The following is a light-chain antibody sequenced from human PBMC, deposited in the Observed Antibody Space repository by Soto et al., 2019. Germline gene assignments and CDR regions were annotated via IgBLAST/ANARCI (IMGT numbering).Light chain of an antibody. J-gene: IGLJ1*01. CDR2: RND. CDR1: SSSVGSNT. CDR3: AAWDDSLIGYV. Sequence: QLVLTQPPSASGTPGQRVTISCSGSSSSVGSNTVNWYQQLPGAAPKLLISRNDQRPSGVPDRFSGSKSGTSASLAISGLQSEDEADYYCAAWDDSLIGYVFGTGTKVTVL. V-gene: IGLV1-44*01.